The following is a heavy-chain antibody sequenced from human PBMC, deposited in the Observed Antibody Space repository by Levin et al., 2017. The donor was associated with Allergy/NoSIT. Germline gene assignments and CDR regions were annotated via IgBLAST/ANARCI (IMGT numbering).Heavy chain of an antibody. CDR2: INSDGSYT. CDR3: ARELNQWLGFDY. J-gene: IGHJ4*02. D-gene: IGHD6-19*01. CDR1: GFTLSSYW. V-gene: IGHV3-74*01. Sequence: LPGGSLRLSCAASGFTLSSYWMHWVRQAPGKGLVWVSRINSDGSYTNHADSVKGRFTISRDNAKNTLYLQMNSLRAEDTAVYYCARELNQWLGFDYRGLGTLVTVSS.